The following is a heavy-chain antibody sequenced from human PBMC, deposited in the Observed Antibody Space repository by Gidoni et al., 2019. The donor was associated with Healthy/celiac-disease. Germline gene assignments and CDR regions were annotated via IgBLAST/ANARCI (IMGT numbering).Heavy chain of an antibody. Sequence: QLQLQESGSGLVKPSQTLSLTCAVSGGSISSGGYSWSWIRQPPGKGLAGIGYIYHSGSTYYNPSLKSRVTISVDRSKTQFSLKLSSVTAADTAVYYCARAHEYQRDWFDPWGQGTLVTVSS. D-gene: IGHD2-2*01. CDR2: IYHSGST. CDR3: ARAHEYQRDWFDP. CDR1: GGSISSGGYS. V-gene: IGHV4-30-2*01. J-gene: IGHJ5*02.